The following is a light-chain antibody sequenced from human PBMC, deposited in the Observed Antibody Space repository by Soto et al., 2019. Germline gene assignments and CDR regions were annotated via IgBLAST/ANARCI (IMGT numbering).Light chain of an antibody. V-gene: IGKV3D-20*02. CDR3: QKRNNWPLT. CDR2: EER. J-gene: IGKJ4*02. Sequence: ETVLTQSPATLSLSLGERANLSCSASQAVSSNYLAWYQQKPGQAPRLLIYEERNRATGMPDRLSGSGSGTDLTLTISRLEPGDFAVYYCQKRNNWPLTCGGGTKVDIK. CDR1: QAVSSNY.